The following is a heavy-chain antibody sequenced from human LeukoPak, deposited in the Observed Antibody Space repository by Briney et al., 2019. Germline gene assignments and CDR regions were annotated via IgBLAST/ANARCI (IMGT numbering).Heavy chain of an antibody. J-gene: IGHJ5*02. CDR2: ININTGNP. Sequence: ASVKVSCKASGYTFTSYAMNWVRQAPGQGLEWMGWININTGNPTYAQGFTGRFVFSLDTSVSTAYLQISSLKAEDTAVYYCARDLSLGYSYGYYDWFDPWGQGTLVTVSS. D-gene: IGHD5-18*01. CDR3: ARDLSLGYSYGYYDWFDP. V-gene: IGHV7-4-1*02. CDR1: GYTFTSYA.